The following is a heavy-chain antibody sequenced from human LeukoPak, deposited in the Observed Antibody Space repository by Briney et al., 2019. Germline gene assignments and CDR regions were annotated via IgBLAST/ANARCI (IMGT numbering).Heavy chain of an antibody. CDR1: GGSFSGYY. V-gene: IGHV4-34*01. CDR3: ARGPRIAARSFDY. D-gene: IGHD6-6*01. Sequence: SETLSLTCAVYGGSFSGYYWSWIRQPPGKGLEWIGEINHSGSTNYNPSLKSRVTISVDTSKNQFSLKLSSVTAADTAVYYCARGPRIAARSFDYWGRGTLVTVSS. J-gene: IGHJ4*02. CDR2: INHSGST.